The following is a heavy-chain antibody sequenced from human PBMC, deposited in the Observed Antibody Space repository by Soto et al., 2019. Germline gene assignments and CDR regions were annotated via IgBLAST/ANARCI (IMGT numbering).Heavy chain of an antibody. Sequence: SVKVSCRASGGTFSSYAFSSVRQAPGQGLEWMGGIIPILGTANYAQKFQGRVTITADESTSTAYMELSSLRSEDPAVYYCAREYYYDSSARNWFDPCGQGTLV. D-gene: IGHD3-22*01. J-gene: IGHJ5*01. CDR1: GGTFSSYA. V-gene: IGHV1-69*13. CDR2: IIPILGTA. CDR3: AREYYYDSSARNWFDP.